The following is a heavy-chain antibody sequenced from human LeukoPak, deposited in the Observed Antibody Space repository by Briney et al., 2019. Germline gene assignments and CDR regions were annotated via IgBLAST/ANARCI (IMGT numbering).Heavy chain of an antibody. D-gene: IGHD2/OR15-2a*01. Sequence: PGGSLRLSCAASGFTFSSYSMNWARQAPGKGLEWVSYISSSSSTIYYADSVKGRFTISRDNAKNSLYLQMNSLRAEDTAVYYCARLNLGNNFDYSGQGTLVTVSS. CDR3: ARLNLGNNFDY. CDR2: ISSSSSTI. CDR1: GFTFSSYS. J-gene: IGHJ4*02. V-gene: IGHV3-48*01.